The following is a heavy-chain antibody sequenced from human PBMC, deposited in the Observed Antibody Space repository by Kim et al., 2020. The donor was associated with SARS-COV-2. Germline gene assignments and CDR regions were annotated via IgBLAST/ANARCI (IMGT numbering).Heavy chain of an antibody. CDR1: GYTFTGYY. Sequence: ASVKVSCKASGYTFTGYYMHWVRQAPGQGLEWIGWINPNSGDTNYAQKFQGRVTMTRDTSISTAYMELSRLRSDDTAVYYCARSLCQAIAVAGTGNYCGQGTLVTVSS. CDR3: ARSLCQAIAVAGTGNY. V-gene: IGHV1-2*02. J-gene: IGHJ4*02. CDR2: INPNSGDT. D-gene: IGHD6-19*01.